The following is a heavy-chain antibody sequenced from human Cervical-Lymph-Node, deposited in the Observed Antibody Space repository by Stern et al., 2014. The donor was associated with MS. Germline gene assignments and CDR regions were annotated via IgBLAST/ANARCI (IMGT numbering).Heavy chain of an antibody. V-gene: IGHV1-46*03. J-gene: IGHJ1*01. CDR3: ANPLPYAN. CDR1: GDTFASYP. CDR2: VNPTDGRT. Sequence: QVQLVQSGAEVKKPGASVKVSCKASGDTFASYPIHWLRQAPGQGPGWMGIVNPTDGRTTYAQTFQGRVTMTRDTSTRTVYMELSSLRAEDTAMYFCANPLPYANWGQGTRVTVSS. D-gene: IGHD4-17*01.